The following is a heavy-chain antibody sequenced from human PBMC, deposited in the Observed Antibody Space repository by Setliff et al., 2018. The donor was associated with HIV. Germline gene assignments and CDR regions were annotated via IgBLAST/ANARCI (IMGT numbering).Heavy chain of an antibody. CDR1: GAPIRSFH. J-gene: IGHJ4*02. CDR3: ARVLDYYDSSPYYFDY. D-gene: IGHD3-22*01. Sequence: SETLSLTCTVSGAPIRSFHWSWIRQPPGKGLEWIGYIYYSGSANYTPSLKSRVTISLDTSKSQFSLKLSSVTAADTAMYYCARVLDYYDSSPYYFDYWGQGTLVTVS. CDR2: IYYSGSA. V-gene: IGHV4-59*01.